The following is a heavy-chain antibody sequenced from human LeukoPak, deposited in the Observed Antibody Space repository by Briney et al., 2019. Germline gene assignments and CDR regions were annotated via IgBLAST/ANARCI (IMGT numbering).Heavy chain of an antibody. J-gene: IGHJ4*02. D-gene: IGHD3-16*01. CDR2: IDPRSGGT. CDR1: GYTFTSYG. Sequence: GASVKVSCKASGYTFTSYGISWVRRAPGQGLEWMGWIDPRSGGTRRTQKFQGRVTMTRDTSISTVYLDLSGLTFDDTAVYYCATDNYGTLDYWGQGTLVTVSS. V-gene: IGHV1-2*02. CDR3: ATDNYGTLDY.